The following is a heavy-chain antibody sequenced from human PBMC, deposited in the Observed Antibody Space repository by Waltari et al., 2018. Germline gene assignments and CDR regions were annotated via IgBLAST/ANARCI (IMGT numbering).Heavy chain of an antibody. CDR3: ARDRGRGIYLDS. CDR1: GYSMSSGDW. Sequence: QMQLQESGPGLVKPSGTLSLTCTVSGYSMSSGDWWSWVRQPPEKGLEWIGQIQRSGRTNYNPSLESRVTISIDTSNNHFSLKVTSTTAADTAVYYCARDRGRGIYLDSWGRGTLVTVSP. D-gene: IGHD2-15*01. J-gene: IGHJ4*02. V-gene: IGHV4-4*02. CDR2: IQRSGRT.